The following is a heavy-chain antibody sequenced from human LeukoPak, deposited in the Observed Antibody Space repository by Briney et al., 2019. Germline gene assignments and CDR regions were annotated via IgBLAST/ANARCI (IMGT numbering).Heavy chain of an antibody. CDR2: INPNSGGT. CDR1: GYTFTSYY. D-gene: IGHD3-22*01. V-gene: IGHV1-2*02. J-gene: IGHJ4*02. Sequence: ASVKVSCKASGYTFTSYYMHWVRQAPGQGLEWMGWINPNSGGTNYAQKFQGRVTMTRDTSISTAYMELSRLRSDDTAVYYCARYYYDSSGYSYWGQGTLVTVSS. CDR3: ARYYYDSSGYSY.